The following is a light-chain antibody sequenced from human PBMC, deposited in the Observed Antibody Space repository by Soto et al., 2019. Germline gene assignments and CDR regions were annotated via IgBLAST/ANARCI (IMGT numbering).Light chain of an antibody. J-gene: IGKJ5*01. Sequence: RQSPATLSLSPGDRATFSCTASQGISTYIAWYQQKPGHPPRLLMFDASRRATGIPPRFSGGGFGTQLTLTLHTLEPDDFAVYYCQHRGDSFGQGTRLEIK. CDR1: QGISTY. CDR2: DAS. CDR3: QHRGDS. V-gene: IGKV3D-11*01.